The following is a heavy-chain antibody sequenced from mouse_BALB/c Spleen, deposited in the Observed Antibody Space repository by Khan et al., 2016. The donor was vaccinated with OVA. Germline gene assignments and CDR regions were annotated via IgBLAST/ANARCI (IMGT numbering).Heavy chain of an antibody. CDR3: ARSGYGSLVY. CDR2: IFPGSGDT. CDR1: GYTFTDYV. D-gene: IGHD1-1*01. J-gene: IGHJ2*01. Sequence: QVQLKQSGPEVVKPGSSMKMSCKASGYTFTDYVLNWVKQRSGQGLEWIGQIFPGSGDTYYNEKFKDKATLTADKSSNTVYMQLGSLTSEDSAVYCCARSGYGSLVYWGQGTTLTVSS. V-gene: IGHV1-77*01.